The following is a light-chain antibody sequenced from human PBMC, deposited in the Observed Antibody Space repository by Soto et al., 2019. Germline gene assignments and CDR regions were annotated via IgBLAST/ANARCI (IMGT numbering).Light chain of an antibody. CDR1: QSFRGL. V-gene: IGKV3-20*01. J-gene: IGKJ4*01. CDR3: QQYGSSPNT. Sequence: EVVLTQSPVTLSLSPGEGATLSFRASQSFRGLLAWYQQKPGQAPRLLIYGASSRATGIPDRFSGSGSGTDFTLTISRPEPEDFAVYYCQQYGSSPNTFGGGTKVDIK. CDR2: GAS.